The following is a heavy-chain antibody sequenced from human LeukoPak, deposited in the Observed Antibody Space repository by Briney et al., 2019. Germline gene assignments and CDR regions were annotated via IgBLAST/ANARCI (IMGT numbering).Heavy chain of an antibody. CDR1: GFTFSSYA. D-gene: IGHD6-19*01. V-gene: IGHV3-30*04. Sequence: PGGSLRLSCAASGFTFSSYAMHWVRQAPGKGLEWVAVISYDGSNKYYADSVKGRFTISRDNSKNTLYLQMNSLSAEDTAVYYCARDRGSSGHKPYDYWGQGTLVTVSS. J-gene: IGHJ4*02. CDR3: ARDRGSSGHKPYDY. CDR2: ISYDGSNK.